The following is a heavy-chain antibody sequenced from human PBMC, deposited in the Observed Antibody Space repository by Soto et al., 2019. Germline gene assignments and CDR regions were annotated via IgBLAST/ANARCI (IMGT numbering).Heavy chain of an antibody. CDR2: IYGDGSGT. D-gene: IGHD2-2*01. CDR1: GFTFNTYT. CDR3: AKDRHLDCIRTVDF. J-gene: IGHJ4*02. Sequence: EVQLLESGGQLVQPGGSLRLSCAASGFTFNTYTMNWVRPAPGKGLEWVSGIYGDGSGTHYADSVKGRFTISRDKSKNMLYLQMNSLRSEDTAVEYCAKDRHLDCIRTVDFGGQGTLVTVSS. V-gene: IGHV3-23*01.